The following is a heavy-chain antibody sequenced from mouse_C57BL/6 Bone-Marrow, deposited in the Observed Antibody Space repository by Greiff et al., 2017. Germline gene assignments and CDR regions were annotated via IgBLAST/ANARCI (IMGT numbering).Heavy chain of an antibody. CDR1: GYTFTSYW. Sequence: QVQLQQPGAELVRPGSSVKLSCKASGYTFTSYWMHWVKQRPIQGLEWIGNIDPSDSENHYNQKFKDKATLTVDNSSSTAYMQLSSLTSEDSAVYYCAREVTVVAPFDYWGQGTTLTVSS. CDR2: IDPSDSEN. CDR3: AREVTVVAPFDY. V-gene: IGHV1-52*01. D-gene: IGHD1-1*01. J-gene: IGHJ2*01.